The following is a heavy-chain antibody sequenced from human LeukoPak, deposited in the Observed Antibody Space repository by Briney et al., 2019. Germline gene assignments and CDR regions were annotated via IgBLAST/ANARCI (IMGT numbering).Heavy chain of an antibody. Sequence: ASVKVSCKASGYTFTRYYMHWVRQAPGHGLEWMGRINPNSGGTNYAQKFQGRVTMTRDTPISTAYMELSRLRSDDTAVYYCARLGASDYVWGKWWYFDYWGQGTLVTVSS. CDR1: GYTFTRYY. CDR3: ARLGASDYVWGKWWYFDY. V-gene: IGHV1-2*06. D-gene: IGHD3-16*01. CDR2: INPNSGGT. J-gene: IGHJ4*02.